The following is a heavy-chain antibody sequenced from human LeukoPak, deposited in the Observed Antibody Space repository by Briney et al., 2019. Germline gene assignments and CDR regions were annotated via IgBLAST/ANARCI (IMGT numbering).Heavy chain of an antibody. V-gene: IGHV4-30-4*01. CDR3: ARVVGFVAAIDAFDI. J-gene: IGHJ3*02. CDR1: GGSISSGDYY. Sequence: SQTLSLTCTFSGGSISSGDYYWSWIRQPPGKGLEWIGYIYYSGSTYYNPSLKSRVTISVDTSKNQFSLKLSSVTAADTAVYYCARVVGFVAAIDAFDIWGQGTMVTVSS. CDR2: IYYSGST. D-gene: IGHD1-26*01.